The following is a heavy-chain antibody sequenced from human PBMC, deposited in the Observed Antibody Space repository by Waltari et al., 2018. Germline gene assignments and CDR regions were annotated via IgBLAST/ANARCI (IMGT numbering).Heavy chain of an antibody. Sequence: QVQLVQSGSEVKKPGASVKVSCKASGYSFPSYGITWVRQAPGQGLEWMGWINTHNGNTNYAQKVQGRGTITTDASTSTAYMELRSLRSDDTAVYYCARDQNYYDTSGYQRYQDYWGQGTLVTVSS. V-gene: IGHV1-18*01. J-gene: IGHJ4*02. CDR1: GYSFPSYG. CDR2: INTHNGNT. CDR3: ARDQNYYDTSGYQRYQDY. D-gene: IGHD3-22*01.